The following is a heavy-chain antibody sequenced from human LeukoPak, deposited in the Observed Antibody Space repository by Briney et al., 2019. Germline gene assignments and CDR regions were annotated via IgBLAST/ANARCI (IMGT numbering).Heavy chain of an antibody. CDR2: IDTDGSTT. CDR1: GFTFSGYW. J-gene: IGHJ4*02. D-gene: IGHD6-13*01. V-gene: IGHV3-74*01. Sequence: GGSLRLSCAASGFTFSGYWMHWVRQVPGKGLVWVSRIDTDGSTTIHADSVKGRFTISRDNAKNTLYLQMNSLRADDTAVYYCARDRSYSSSWHFFDYWGQGTLVTVSS. CDR3: ARDRSYSSSWHFFDY.